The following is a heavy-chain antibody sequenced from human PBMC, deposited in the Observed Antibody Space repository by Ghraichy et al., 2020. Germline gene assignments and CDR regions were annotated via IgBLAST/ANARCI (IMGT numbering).Heavy chain of an antibody. CDR3: ARDKEDTYYDILTGYYKSGGGFDI. J-gene: IGHJ3*02. V-gene: IGHV3-30*04. CDR2: ISYDGSNK. CDR1: GFTFSSYA. Sequence: GGSLRLSCAASGFTFSSYAMHWVRQAPGKGLEWVTVISYDGSNKYYADSVKGRFTISRDNSKNTLYLQMNSLRAEDTAVYYCARDKEDTYYDILTGYYKSGGGFDIWGRGTMVTVSS. D-gene: IGHD3-9*01.